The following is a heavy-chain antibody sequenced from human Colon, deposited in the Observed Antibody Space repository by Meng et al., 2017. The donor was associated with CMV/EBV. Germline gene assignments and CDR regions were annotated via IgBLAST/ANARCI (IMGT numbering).Heavy chain of an antibody. D-gene: IGHD3-3*01. CDR3: ARGFDFWRGSDFDY. V-gene: IGHV1-2*02. Sequence: ASVKVSCKAAGYTFIDYYMHWVRQAPGQGLEWMGWINPKNGATNYDQKFQDRVTVTRDTSITTVYMELNRLGLDDTAVYFCARGFDFWRGSDFDYWGQGALVTVSS. CDR1: GYTFIDYY. J-gene: IGHJ4*02. CDR2: INPKNGAT.